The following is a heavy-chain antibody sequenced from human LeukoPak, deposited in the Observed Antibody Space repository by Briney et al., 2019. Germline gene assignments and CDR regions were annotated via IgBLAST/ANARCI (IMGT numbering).Heavy chain of an antibody. V-gene: IGHV1-2*02. Sequence: ASVKVSCKASGYTFTDYYMHWVRQAPGQGLEWMGWINPNSGGTNYAQKFQGRVTMTRDTSISTAYMELSRLRSDDTAVYYCASSEGYSYGYGYWGQGTLVTVSS. CDR1: GYTFTDYY. CDR3: ASSEGYSYGYGY. D-gene: IGHD5-18*01. CDR2: INPNSGGT. J-gene: IGHJ4*02.